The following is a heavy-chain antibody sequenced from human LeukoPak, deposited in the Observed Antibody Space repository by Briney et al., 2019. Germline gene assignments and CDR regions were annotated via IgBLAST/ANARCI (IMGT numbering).Heavy chain of an antibody. D-gene: IGHD4-11*01. CDR2: IYYSGST. Sequence: SETLSLTCTVSGGSISSSSYYWGWIRQPPGKGLEWIGSIYYSGSTYYNPSLKSRVTISVDTSKNQFSLKLSSVTAADTAVYYCARETNPTTLDIWGQGTMVTVSS. J-gene: IGHJ3*02. V-gene: IGHV4-39*07. CDR3: ARETNPTTLDI. CDR1: GGSISSSSYY.